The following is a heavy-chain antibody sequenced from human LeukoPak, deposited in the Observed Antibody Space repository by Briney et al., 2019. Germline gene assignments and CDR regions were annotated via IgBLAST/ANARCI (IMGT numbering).Heavy chain of an antibody. CDR3: WISFSYSIAVAGTPLGFDY. CDR2: INPNSGST. Sequence: ASVKVSCKASGGTFSSYAISWVRQAPGQGLEWMGWINPNSGSTSYAQKFQGRVTMTRDTSISTAYMELSRLRSDDTAVYYCWISFSYSIAVAGTPLGFDYWGQGTLVTVSS. CDR1: GGTFSSYA. J-gene: IGHJ4*02. V-gene: IGHV1-2*02. D-gene: IGHD6-19*01.